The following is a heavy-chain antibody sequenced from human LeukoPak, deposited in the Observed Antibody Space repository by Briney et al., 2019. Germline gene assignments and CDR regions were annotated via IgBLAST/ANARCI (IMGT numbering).Heavy chain of an antibody. CDR1: GFTFSSYA. V-gene: IGHV3-30-3*01. D-gene: IGHD6-19*01. Sequence: PGRSLRLSCAASGFTFSSYAMHWVRQAPGKGLEWVAVISYDGSNKYYADSVKGRFTISRDNSKNTLYLQMNSLRAEDTAVYYCARESGWYDYWGQGTLVTVSS. J-gene: IGHJ4*02. CDR2: ISYDGSNK. CDR3: ARESGWYDY.